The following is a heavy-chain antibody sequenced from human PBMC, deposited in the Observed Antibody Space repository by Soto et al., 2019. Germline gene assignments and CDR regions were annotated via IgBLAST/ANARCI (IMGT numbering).Heavy chain of an antibody. CDR2: IKSKTDGGTT. J-gene: IGHJ3*02. CDR1: GFTFSNAW. Sequence: GGSLRLSCAASGFTFSNAWMNWVRQAPGKGLEWVGRIKSKTDGGTTDYAAPVKGRFTISRDDSKNTLYLQMNSLKTEDTAVYYCTTLNRGLSEEDAFDIWGQGTMVTVSS. D-gene: IGHD6-19*01. CDR3: TTLNRGLSEEDAFDI. V-gene: IGHV3-15*07.